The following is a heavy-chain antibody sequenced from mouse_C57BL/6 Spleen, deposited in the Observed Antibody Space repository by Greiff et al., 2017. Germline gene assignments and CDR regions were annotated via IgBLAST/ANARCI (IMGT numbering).Heavy chain of an antibody. J-gene: IGHJ2*01. V-gene: IGHV1-4*01. Sequence: VQLQQSGAELARPGASVKMSCKASGYTFTSYTMHWVKQRPGQGLEWIGDINPSSGYPKYNQKFKDKATLTADKSSSTAYMQLSSLTSEDSAVYYCARFGNQGDYFDYWGQGTTLTVSS. CDR1: GYTFTSYT. CDR3: ARFGNQGDYFDY. CDR2: INPSSGYP. D-gene: IGHD2-1*01.